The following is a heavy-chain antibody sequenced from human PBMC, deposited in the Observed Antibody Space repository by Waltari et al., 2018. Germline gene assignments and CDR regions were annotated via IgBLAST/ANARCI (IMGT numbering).Heavy chain of an antibody. Sequence: QVQLVQSGAEVKKPGASVKVSCKASGSTFTGYYMHWVRQAPGQGLEWMGWINPNSGGTNYAQKFQGRVTMTEDTSTDTAYMELSSLRSEDTAVYYCATDLGYSGYVGFDYWGQGTLVTVSS. CDR1: GSTFTGYY. D-gene: IGHD5-12*01. CDR2: INPNSGGT. CDR3: ATDLGYSGYVGFDY. V-gene: IGHV1-2*02. J-gene: IGHJ4*02.